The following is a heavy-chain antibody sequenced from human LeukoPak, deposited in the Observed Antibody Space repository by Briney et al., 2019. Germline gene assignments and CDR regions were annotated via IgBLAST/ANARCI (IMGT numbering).Heavy chain of an antibody. V-gene: IGHV1-2*02. CDR1: GYTFTDYY. Sequence: ASVKVSCKASGYTFTDYYLHWVRQTPGQGLEWMGWINPDSGGTNYAQRFQGRVTMTRDTSISTAYMDLSGLRSDDTAVYYCARRGLLVNQDISPGTLYYFDNWGQGTLVTVSS. CDR2: INPDSGGT. J-gene: IGHJ4*02. CDR3: ARRGLLVNQDISPGTLYYFDN. D-gene: IGHD2-15*01.